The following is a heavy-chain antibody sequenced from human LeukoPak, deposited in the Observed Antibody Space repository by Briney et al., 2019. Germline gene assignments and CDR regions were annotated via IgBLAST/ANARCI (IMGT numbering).Heavy chain of an antibody. J-gene: IGHJ4*02. Sequence: GASVKVSCKASGYTFTSYYMHWVRQAPGQGLEWMGWISAYNGNTNYAQKLQGRVTMTTDTSTSTAYMELRSLRSDDTAVYYCARGVWSSTEKEYGYFDYWGQGTLVTVSS. CDR2: ISAYNGNT. D-gene: IGHD6-19*01. CDR3: ARGVWSSTEKEYGYFDY. CDR1: GYTFTSYY. V-gene: IGHV1-18*04.